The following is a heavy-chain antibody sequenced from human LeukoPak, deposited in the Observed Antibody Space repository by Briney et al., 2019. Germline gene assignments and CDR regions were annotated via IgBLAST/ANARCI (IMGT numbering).Heavy chain of an antibody. CDR2: IYYSGST. D-gene: IGHD2-15*01. CDR3: AVNHYCSGGSCSPYYLDY. J-gene: IGHJ4*02. V-gene: IGHV4-30-4*08. Sequence: PSQTLSLTCTVSGGSISSGDYYWSWIRQPPGKGLEWIGYIYYSGSTYYNPSLKSRVTISVDTSKNQFSLKLSSVTAADTAVYYCAVNHYCSGGSCSPYYLDYWGQGTLVTVSS. CDR1: GGSISSGDYY.